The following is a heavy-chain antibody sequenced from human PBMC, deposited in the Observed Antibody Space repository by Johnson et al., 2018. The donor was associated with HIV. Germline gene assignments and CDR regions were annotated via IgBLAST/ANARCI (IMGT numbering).Heavy chain of an antibody. V-gene: IGHV3-30*04. CDR3: ARDPLAYDNFWSGSLHAFDI. J-gene: IGHJ3*02. Sequence: QVQLVESGGGVVQPGRSLRLSCAASGFTFSSYAMHWVRQAPGKGLEWAAVISFDGSNKYYVDSVKGRFTISRDNAKNSLYLQMNSLRGEDTAVYYCARDPLAYDNFWSGSLHAFDIWGQGTKVTVSS. CDR1: GFTFSSYA. D-gene: IGHD3-3*01. CDR2: ISFDGSNK.